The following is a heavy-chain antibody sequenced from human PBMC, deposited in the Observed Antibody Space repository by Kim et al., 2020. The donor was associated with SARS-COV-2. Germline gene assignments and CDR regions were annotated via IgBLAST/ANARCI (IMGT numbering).Heavy chain of an antibody. J-gene: IGHJ4*02. CDR3: ARGAGSWWFDY. V-gene: IGHV3-23*01. CDR2: T. D-gene: IGHD6-19*01. Sequence: TYYADAVKGRFTISRDNSKNTMFLQMNSLRVEDTAVYYCARGAGSWWFDYWGQGTLVTVSS.